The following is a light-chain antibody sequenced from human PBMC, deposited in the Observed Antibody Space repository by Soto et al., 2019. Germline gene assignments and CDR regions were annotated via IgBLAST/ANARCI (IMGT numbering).Light chain of an antibody. CDR2: EVT. V-gene: IGLV2-14*01. J-gene: IGLJ1*01. CDR3: SSKRDSSTLFV. Sequence: QSVLTQPASVSGSPWQSITISCTGTSSDVGAYNYVSWYQHHPGKVPKLLIYEVTNRPSGVSDRFSGSKSGNTASLTISGLQAEDEADYYCSSKRDSSTLFVFGTGTNVTVL. CDR1: SSDVGAYNY.